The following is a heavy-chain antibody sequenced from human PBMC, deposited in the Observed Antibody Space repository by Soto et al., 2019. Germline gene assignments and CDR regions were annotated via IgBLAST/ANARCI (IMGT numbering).Heavy chain of an antibody. CDR1: GYTFTSYD. D-gene: IGHD3-3*01. CDR3: ARPRSGSYYYGMDV. Sequence: QVQLVQSGAEVKKPGASVKVSCKAAGYTFTSYDINWVRQATGQGLEWMGWMNPNSGNTGYAQKVQGRVTMTRNTSIITAYMELSSRRSEDTAVYYCARPRSGSYYYGMDVWGQGNAVTVSS. V-gene: IGHV1-8*01. J-gene: IGHJ6*02. CDR2: MNPNSGNT.